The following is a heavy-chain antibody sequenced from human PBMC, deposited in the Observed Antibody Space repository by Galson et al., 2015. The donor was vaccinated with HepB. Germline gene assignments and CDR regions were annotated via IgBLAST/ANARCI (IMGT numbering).Heavy chain of an antibody. V-gene: IGHV3-23*01. Sequence: SLRLSCAASGFIFNGYTMSWVRQAPGKGLEWVSTISNDGNTPYYADPVKGRFTISRDNSKNTLHLQMDSLRAEDTAVYYCVAWYFFEHWGQGTLVTVSS. D-gene: IGHD2-8*02. CDR2: ISNDGNTP. CDR1: GFIFNGYT. J-gene: IGHJ4*02. CDR3: VAWYFFEH.